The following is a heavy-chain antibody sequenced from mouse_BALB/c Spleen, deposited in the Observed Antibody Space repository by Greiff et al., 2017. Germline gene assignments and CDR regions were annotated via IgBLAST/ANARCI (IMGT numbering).Heavy chain of an antibody. Sequence: LVKPGASVKISCKASGYSFTGYYMHWVKQSHGKSLEWIGYISCYNGATSYNQKFKGKATFTVDTSSSTAYMQFNSLTSEDSAVYYCAVVWNYAMDYWGQGTSVTVSS. CDR2: ISCYNGAT. CDR1: GYSFTGYY. CDR3: AVVWNYAMDY. D-gene: IGHD2-10*02. J-gene: IGHJ4*01. V-gene: IGHV1S34*01.